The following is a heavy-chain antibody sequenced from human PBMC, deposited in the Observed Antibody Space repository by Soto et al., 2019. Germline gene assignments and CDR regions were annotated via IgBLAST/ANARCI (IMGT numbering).Heavy chain of an antibody. CDR2: ISAYNVNT. CDR1: GYTFTSYG. J-gene: IGHJ4*02. Sequence: ASVKVSCKASGYTFTSYGISWVRQAPGQGLEGMGWISAYNVNTNYAQKLQGRVTMTTDTSTSTAYMELRSLRSDDTAVYYCARGPTYYYDSSGYYFDYWGQGTLVTVSS. CDR3: ARGPTYYYDSSGYYFDY. D-gene: IGHD3-22*01. V-gene: IGHV1-18*01.